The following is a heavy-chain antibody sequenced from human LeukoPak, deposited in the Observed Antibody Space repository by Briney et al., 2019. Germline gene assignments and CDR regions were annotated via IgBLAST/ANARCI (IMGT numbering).Heavy chain of an antibody. V-gene: IGHV7-4-1*02. CDR2: IHPSTGNP. CDR3: ARAYQRLGESSLPDY. CDR1: GYTFTNYA. J-gene: IGHJ4*02. D-gene: IGHD3-16*02. Sequence: GAPVKVSCKASGYTFTNYAMNWVRQAPGQGLEWMGWIHPSTGNPTYAQDFTGRFVFSLDTSVSTTYLQISSLKAEDTAVYYCARAYQRLGESSLPDYWGQGTLVTVSS.